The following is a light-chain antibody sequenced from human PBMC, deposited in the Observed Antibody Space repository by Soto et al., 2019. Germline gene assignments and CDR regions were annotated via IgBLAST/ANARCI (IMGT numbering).Light chain of an antibody. J-gene: IGKJ4*01. V-gene: IGKV3-11*01. CDR3: QQRSDWPST. CDR1: ESVSRY. Sequence: EMVLTQSPATLSLSPGNRATLSCRASESVSRYLAWYQQKPGHAPRLLIYDASSRAAGIPARFSGSGSGTDFTLTITSLEPEDFAVYYCQQRSDWPSTFGGGTKVEIK. CDR2: DAS.